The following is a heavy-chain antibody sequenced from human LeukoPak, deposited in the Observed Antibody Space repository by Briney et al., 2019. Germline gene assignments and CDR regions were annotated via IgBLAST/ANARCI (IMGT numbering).Heavy chain of an antibody. CDR2: IYPSGST. CDR1: GGSISSYY. V-gene: IGHV4-4*07. Sequence: SETLSLTCSVSGGSISSYYWSWIRQPAGKGLEWIGRIYPSGSTNYNPSLKSRVTMSVDTSKNQFSLKLSSVTAADTAVYYCARGSGGPAAIYYMDVWGKGTTVTVSS. CDR3: ARGSGGPAAIYYMDV. J-gene: IGHJ6*03. D-gene: IGHD2-2*01.